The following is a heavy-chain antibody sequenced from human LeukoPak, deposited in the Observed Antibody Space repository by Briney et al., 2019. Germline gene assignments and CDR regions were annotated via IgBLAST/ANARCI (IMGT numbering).Heavy chain of an antibody. J-gene: IGHJ5*02. CDR2: FDPEDGET. CDR3: ATVLPVLRFLEWSPGRFDP. V-gene: IGHV1-24*01. CDR1: GYTLTELS. D-gene: IGHD3-3*01. Sequence: ASVKVSCEVSGYTLTELSMLWVRQAPGKGLEWMGGFDPEDGETIYAQKFQGRVTMTEDTSTDTAYMELSSLRSEDTAVYYCATVLPVLRFLEWSPGRFDPWGQGTLVTVSS.